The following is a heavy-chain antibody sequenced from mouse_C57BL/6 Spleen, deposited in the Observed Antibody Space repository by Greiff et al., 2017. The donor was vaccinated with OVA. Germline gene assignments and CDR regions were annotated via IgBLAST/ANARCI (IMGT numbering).Heavy chain of an antibody. CDR2: ISSGGDYI. V-gene: IGHV5-9-1*02. CDR1: GFTFSSYA. J-gene: IGHJ1*03. CDR3: TRDPYYYCSSYGYFDV. Sequence: EVMLVESGEGLVKPGGSLKLSCAASGFTFSSYAMSWVRQTPEKRLEWVAYISSGGDYIYYADTVKGRFTISRDNARNTLYLQMSSLKSEDTAMYYCTRDPYYYCSSYGYFDVWGTGTTVTVSS. D-gene: IGHD1-1*01.